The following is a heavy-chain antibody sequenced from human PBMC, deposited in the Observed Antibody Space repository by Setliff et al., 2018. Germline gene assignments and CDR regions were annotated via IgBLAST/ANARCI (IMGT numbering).Heavy chain of an antibody. J-gene: IGHJ6*04. CDR2: IHNNGRI. Sequence: PSETLSLTCSVSGASITSYYWSWIRQPPGKGLEWIAYIHNNGRIKYNPALKSRVTISLDTSKNQFSLNLNSATAADTAVYYCARHALSFDSAWDVWGKGTTVTDSS. D-gene: IGHD3-9*01. CDR3: ARHALSFDSAWDV. CDR1: GASITSYY. V-gene: IGHV4-59*08.